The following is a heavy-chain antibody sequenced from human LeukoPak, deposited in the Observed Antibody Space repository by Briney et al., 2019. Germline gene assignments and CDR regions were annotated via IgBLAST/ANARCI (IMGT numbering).Heavy chain of an antibody. V-gene: IGHV1-69*13. J-gene: IGHJ6*02. D-gene: IGHD2-21*02. CDR2: IIPIFGTA. Sequence: ASVKVSCKASLGTFSSYAISWVRQAPGQGLEWMGGIIPIFGTANYAQKFQGRVTITADESTSTAYMELSSLRSEDTAVYYCAACGGDCYYYYYYGMDVWGQGTTVTVSS. CDR3: AACGGDCYYYYYYGMDV. CDR1: LGTFSSYA.